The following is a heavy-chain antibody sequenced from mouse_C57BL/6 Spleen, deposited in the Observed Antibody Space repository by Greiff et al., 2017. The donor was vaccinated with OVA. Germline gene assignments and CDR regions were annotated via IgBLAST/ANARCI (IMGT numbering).Heavy chain of an antibody. J-gene: IGHJ4*01. Sequence: QVHVKQSGAELVKPGASVKISCKASGYAFSSYWMNWVKQRPGKGLEWIGQIYPGDGDTTYNGKFKGKATLTADKSSSKAYMQLSSLTSEDSAVYFCARSDYYYYAMDYWGQGTSVTVSS. D-gene: IGHD1-1*01. CDR3: ARSDYYYYAMDY. CDR2: IYPGDGDT. V-gene: IGHV1-80*01. CDR1: GYAFSSYW.